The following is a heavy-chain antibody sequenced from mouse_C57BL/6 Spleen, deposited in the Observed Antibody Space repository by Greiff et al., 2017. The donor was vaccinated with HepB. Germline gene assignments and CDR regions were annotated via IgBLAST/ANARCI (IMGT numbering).Heavy chain of an antibody. D-gene: IGHD1-1*01. CDR3: TGLTNYYGSSPWFAY. Sequence: EVQLVESGGGLVQPGGSMKLSCVASGFTFSNYWMNWVRQSPEKGLEWVAQIRLKSDNYATHYAESVKGRFTISRDDSKSSVYLQMNNLRAEDTGIYYCTGLTNYYGSSPWFAYWGQGTLVTVSA. CDR2: IRLKSDNYAT. CDR1: GFTFSNYW. J-gene: IGHJ3*01. V-gene: IGHV6-3*01.